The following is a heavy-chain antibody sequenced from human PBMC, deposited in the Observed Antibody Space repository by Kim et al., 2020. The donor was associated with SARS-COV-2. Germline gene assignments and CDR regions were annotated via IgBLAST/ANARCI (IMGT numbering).Heavy chain of an antibody. CDR3: ARDVYRRFDY. V-gene: IGHV1-2*02. CDR2: GT. Sequence: GTHYAQKFQGRVTMTRDTSISTAYMELSRLRSDDTAVYYCARDVYRRFDYWGQGTLVTVSS. J-gene: IGHJ4*02.